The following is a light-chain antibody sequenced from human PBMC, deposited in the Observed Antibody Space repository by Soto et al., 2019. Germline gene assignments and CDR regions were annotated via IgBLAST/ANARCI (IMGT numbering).Light chain of an antibody. CDR3: QQYGKS. CDR1: QRVSTSY. Sequence: EIVLTQSPGTLSLSPGERATLSCRASQRVSTSYLAWYQQKPGQAPRLLIYGASSRATGIPDRFSGSGSGTDCTLTIRRLEPEDFAMYYCQQYGKSFGQGTKVEIK. CDR2: GAS. J-gene: IGKJ1*01. V-gene: IGKV3-20*01.